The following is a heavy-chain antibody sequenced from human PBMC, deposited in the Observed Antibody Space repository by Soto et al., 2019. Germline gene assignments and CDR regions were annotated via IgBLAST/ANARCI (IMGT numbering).Heavy chain of an antibody. CDR1: GFTFSYSW. J-gene: IGHJ4*02. V-gene: IGHV3-7*01. CDR3: ALLTEDIVVVVAASEGYYFDY. D-gene: IGHD2-15*01. Sequence: GGSLRLSCAASGFTFSYSWMSWVRQAPGKGLEWVANINEDGSDKYYLDSVKGRFTVSRDNAKNSLFLQMNSLRAEDTAVYYCALLTEDIVVVVAASEGYYFDYWGQGTLVTVSS. CDR2: INEDGSDK.